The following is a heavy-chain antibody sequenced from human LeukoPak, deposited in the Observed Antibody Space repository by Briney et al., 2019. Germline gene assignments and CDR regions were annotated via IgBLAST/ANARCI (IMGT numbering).Heavy chain of an antibody. CDR3: ARGGSYLSFDY. D-gene: IGHD3-16*02. J-gene: IGHJ4*02. CDR1: GGSISSYY. V-gene: IGHV4-4*07. CDR2: IYYSGST. Sequence: NPSETLSLTCTVSGGSISSYYWSWIRQPAGKGLEWIGRIYYSGSTNYNPSLKSRVTISVDTSKNQFSLKLSSVTAADTAVYYCARGGSYLSFDYWGQGTLVTVSS.